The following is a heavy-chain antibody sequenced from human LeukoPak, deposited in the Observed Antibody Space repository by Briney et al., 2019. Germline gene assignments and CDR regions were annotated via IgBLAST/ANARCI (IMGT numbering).Heavy chain of an antibody. D-gene: IGHD2-15*01. J-gene: IGHJ4*02. V-gene: IGHV1-2*02. CDR3: ARARFRSGGSCYYVY. CDR1: GYTFTGYY. CDR2: INPNSGGT. Sequence: GASVKVSCKASGYTFTGYYMHWVRQAPGQGLEWMGWINPNSGGTNYAQKFQGRVTMTRDTSISTAYMELSRLRSDDTAVYYCARARFRSGGSCYYVYWGQRTLVTVSS.